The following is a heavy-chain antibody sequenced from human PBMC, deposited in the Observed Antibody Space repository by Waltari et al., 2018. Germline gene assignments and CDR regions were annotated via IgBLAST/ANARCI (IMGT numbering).Heavy chain of an antibody. V-gene: IGHV1-3*01. J-gene: IGHJ2*01. Sequence: QVQLVQSGAEVKKPGASVKVSCKASGYTFTSYAMHWVRQAPGQRLEWMGWINAGSGNTKYSQKFQGRVTITRDTSASTAYMELSSLRSEDTAVYYCASEPYVGYFDLWGRGTLVTVSS. D-gene: IGHD3-16*01. CDR1: GYTFTSYA. CDR3: ASEPYVGYFDL. CDR2: INAGSGNT.